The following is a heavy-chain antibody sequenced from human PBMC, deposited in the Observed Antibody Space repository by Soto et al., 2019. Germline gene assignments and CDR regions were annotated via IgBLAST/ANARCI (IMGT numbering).Heavy chain of an antibody. CDR2: IKNRADGGTT. J-gene: IGHJ3*02. V-gene: IGHV3-15*01. CDR3: TSMNDRDAFQI. Sequence: EEELVESGGGLGKRGESLRLSCAASLLNFNIAWLSWVRQAPGKGLEWVGRIKNRADGGTTDNAAPVKDRFTISRDDSKSALYLQMNSLKTEDTAMYYCTSMNDRDAFQIWGQGTMVTVSS. D-gene: IGHD1-1*01. CDR1: LLNFNIAW.